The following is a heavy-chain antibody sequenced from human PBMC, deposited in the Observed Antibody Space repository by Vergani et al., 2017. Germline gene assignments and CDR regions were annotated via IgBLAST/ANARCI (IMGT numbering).Heavy chain of an antibody. CDR3: SAQTQSCHDY. D-gene: IGHD3-10*01. V-gene: IGHV3-73*01. CDR1: GFVFSESP. J-gene: IGHJ4*02. CDR2: IRRRSEHYAT. Sequence: EVQLLESGGDLVQPGGSLRLSCAASGFVFSESPIHWVRQVPGKGLEWLGHIRRRSEHYATAYGPSLIGRATISRDDSTNTAYLQLNSLGTDDTAIYFCSAQTQSCHDYWGQGTLVAVSS.